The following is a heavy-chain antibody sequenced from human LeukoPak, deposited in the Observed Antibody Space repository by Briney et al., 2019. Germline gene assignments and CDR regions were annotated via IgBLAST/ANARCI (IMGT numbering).Heavy chain of an antibody. D-gene: IGHD2-8*01. J-gene: IGHJ5*02. Sequence: SQTLSLTCNVSGGSISSGSYYWSWIRQPAGKGLEWIGRIYTSGSTNYNPSLKSRVTISVDTSKNQFSLKLSSVTAADTAVYYCARGGLYCTNGVCYTWFDPWGQGTLVTVSS. V-gene: IGHV4-61*02. CDR2: IYTSGST. CDR1: GGSISSGSYY. CDR3: ARGGLYCTNGVCYTWFDP.